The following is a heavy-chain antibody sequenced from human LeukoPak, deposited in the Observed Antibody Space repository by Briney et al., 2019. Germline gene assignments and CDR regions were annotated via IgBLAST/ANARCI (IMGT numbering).Heavy chain of an antibody. D-gene: IGHD2-21*02. CDR3: ARTIVVVTAEPDY. Sequence: GGSLRLSCAASGFSFSSSGMNWVRQAPGKGLEWVSYIDTSSTTKNYADSVKGRFTISRDNAKNSLYLQMNSLRAEDTAVYYCARTIVVVTAEPDYWGQGTLVTVSS. V-gene: IGHV3-48*04. CDR1: GFSFSSSG. J-gene: IGHJ4*02. CDR2: IDTSSTTK.